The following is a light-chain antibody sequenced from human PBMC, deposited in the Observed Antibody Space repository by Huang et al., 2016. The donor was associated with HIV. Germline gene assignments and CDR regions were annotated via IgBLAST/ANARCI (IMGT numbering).Light chain of an antibody. CDR1: QSISSW. Sequence: DIQMTQSPSTLSASVGDRVTITCRASQSISSWLAGYQQKPGKAPKLLIYKASSLESGVPSRFGGSGSGTEFTLTISSLQPDDFATYYCQQYNSYPYTFGQGTKLEIK. CDR2: KAS. J-gene: IGKJ2*01. CDR3: QQYNSYPYT. V-gene: IGKV1-5*03.